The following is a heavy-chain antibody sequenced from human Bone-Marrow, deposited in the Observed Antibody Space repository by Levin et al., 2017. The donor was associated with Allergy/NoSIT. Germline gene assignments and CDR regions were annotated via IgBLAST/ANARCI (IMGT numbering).Heavy chain of an antibody. J-gene: IGHJ6*02. D-gene: IGHD3-16*01. CDR1: GFTFDDFV. CDR2: IYWNGDTL. CDR3: VKDLGGGAMDV. V-gene: IGHV3-9*01. Sequence: GGSLRLSCAASGFTFDDFVLHWVRQVPGKGLEWVSGIYWNGDTLGYADSVTGRFTISRDNAKNSLYLQMNSLRPEDTALYYCVKDLGGGAMDVWGQGTTVTVSS.